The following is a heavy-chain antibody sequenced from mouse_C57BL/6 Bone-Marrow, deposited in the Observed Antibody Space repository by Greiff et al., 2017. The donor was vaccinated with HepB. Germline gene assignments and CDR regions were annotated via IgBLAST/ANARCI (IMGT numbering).Heavy chain of an antibody. D-gene: IGHD1-1*01. Sequence: EVHLVESGGGLVKPGGSLKLSCAASGFTFSDYGMHWVRQAPEKGLEWVAYISSGSSTIYYADTVKGRFTISRDNAKNTLFLQMTSLRSEDTAMYYCARGPYGSSYWYFDVWGTGTTVTGSS. CDR2: ISSGSSTI. CDR1: GFTFSDYG. V-gene: IGHV5-17*01. J-gene: IGHJ1*03. CDR3: ARGPYGSSYWYFDV.